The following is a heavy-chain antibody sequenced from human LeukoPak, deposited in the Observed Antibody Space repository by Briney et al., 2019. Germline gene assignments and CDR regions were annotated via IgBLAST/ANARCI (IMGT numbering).Heavy chain of an antibody. CDR1: GFTFSTFW. Sequence: GGSLRLSCAASGFTFSTFWMSWVRQAPGKGLEWVANIKQDGNTKYYVDSVKGRFTISRDNPNNLLYLQINSLRAEDTAVYHCARGDGSSSGLYFQYWGQGTLVTVSS. CDR3: ARGDGSSSGLYFQY. J-gene: IGHJ4*02. D-gene: IGHD6-6*01. CDR2: IKQDGNTK. V-gene: IGHV3-7*01.